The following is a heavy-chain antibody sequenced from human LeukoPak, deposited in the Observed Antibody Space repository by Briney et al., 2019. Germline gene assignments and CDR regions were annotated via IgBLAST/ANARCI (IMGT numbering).Heavy chain of an antibody. CDR1: GFTLDDYA. CDR3: AKVDYDSSGYYLDY. J-gene: IGHJ4*02. Sequence: GGSLRLSCAASGFTLDDYAMHWVRQVPGKGLEWDSGISWNSGSIGYADSVKGRFTISRDNAQNSLCLQMNSLRAEGTALYYCAKVDYDSSGYYLDYWGQGTLVTVSS. D-gene: IGHD3-22*01. CDR2: ISWNSGSI. V-gene: IGHV3-9*01.